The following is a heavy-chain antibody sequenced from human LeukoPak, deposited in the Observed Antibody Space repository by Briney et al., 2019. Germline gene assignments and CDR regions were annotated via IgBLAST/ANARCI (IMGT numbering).Heavy chain of an antibody. J-gene: IGHJ4*02. CDR3: ARHRPTSRYFDLSFEY. D-gene: IGHD3-9*01. CDR2: IFYSGTT. CDR1: GDSSGITGSY. Sequence: SETLSLTCTVSGDSSGITGSYCGWIRQPPGKGLEWIGSIFYSGTTFSNPSLTGRVTISVDRSNNQISLNLTSVTAADTAVYYCARHRPTSRYFDLSFEYWGQGNLVTVSS. V-gene: IGHV4-39*01.